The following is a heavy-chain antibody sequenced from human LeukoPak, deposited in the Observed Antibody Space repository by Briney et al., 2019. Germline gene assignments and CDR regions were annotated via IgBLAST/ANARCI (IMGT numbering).Heavy chain of an antibody. Sequence: GGSLRLSCAASGFTFSSNWMHWVRQAPGKGLVWVSHIISDGSTTNYADSVKGRITISRDNAKNTLYLQMNSLRVEDTAVYYCARTEYCNTTTCKYASIWGQGTMVTVSS. CDR1: GFTFSSNW. V-gene: IGHV3-74*01. CDR3: ARTEYCNTTTCKYASI. J-gene: IGHJ3*02. CDR2: IISDGSTT. D-gene: IGHD2/OR15-2a*01.